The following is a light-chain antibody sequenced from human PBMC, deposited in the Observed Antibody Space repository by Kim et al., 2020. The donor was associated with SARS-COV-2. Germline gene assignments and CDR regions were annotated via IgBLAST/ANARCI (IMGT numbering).Light chain of an antibody. J-gene: IGLJ3*02. CDR2: RVT. CDR1: SSDVGGYNY. Sequence: QSITISCTGTSSDVGGYNYVSWYQQHPGKAPKLILYRVTNRPSGVSDRFSGSKSGNTASLTISGLQAEDEANYYCSSYTSTSTLVFGGGTQLTVL. CDR3: SSYTSTSTLV. V-gene: IGLV2-14*03.